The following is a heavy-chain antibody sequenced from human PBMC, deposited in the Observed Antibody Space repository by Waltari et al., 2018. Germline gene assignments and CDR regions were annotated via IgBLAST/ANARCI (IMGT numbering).Heavy chain of an antibody. CDR2: ISSSSSTI. J-gene: IGHJ4*02. V-gene: IGHV3-48*01. D-gene: IGHD6-13*01. Sequence: EVQLVESGGGLVQPGGSLRLSCAASGFTFSSYSMNWVRQAPGKGLEWVSYISSSSSTIYYADSVKGRFTISRDNSKNTLYLQMNSLRAEDTAVYYCAKVSIAAAGTGDYWGQGTLVTVSS. CDR1: GFTFSSYS. CDR3: AKVSIAAAGTGDY.